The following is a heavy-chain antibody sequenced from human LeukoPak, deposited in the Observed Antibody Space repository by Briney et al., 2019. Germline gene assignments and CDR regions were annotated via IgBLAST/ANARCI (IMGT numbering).Heavy chain of an antibody. Sequence: SETLSLTCAVYGGSFSGYYWSWIRQPPGKGLEWIGEINHSGGTNYNPSLKSRVTISVDTSKNQFSLKLSSVTAADTAVYYCARESKGLYYDSSGRKRAFDYWGQGTLVTVSS. CDR3: ARESKGLYYDSSGRKRAFDY. CDR1: GGSFSGYY. CDR2: INHSGGT. V-gene: IGHV4-34*01. J-gene: IGHJ4*02. D-gene: IGHD3-22*01.